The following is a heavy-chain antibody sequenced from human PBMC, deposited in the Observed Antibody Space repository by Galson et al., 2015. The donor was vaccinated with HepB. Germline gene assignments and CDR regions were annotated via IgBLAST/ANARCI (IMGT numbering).Heavy chain of an antibody. CDR2: ISYDGSNK. J-gene: IGHJ4*01. CDR3: ARDFGFLECLSSSDY. V-gene: IGHV3-30*03. D-gene: IGHD3-3*01. Sequence: SLRLSCAASGFTFSSYGMHWVRQAPGKGPEWVADISYDGSNKYYADSVKGRFTISRDNSKNTVYLQMNSLRAEDTAVYYCARDFGFLECLSSSDYWGHGSLVTAAS. CDR1: GFTFSSYG.